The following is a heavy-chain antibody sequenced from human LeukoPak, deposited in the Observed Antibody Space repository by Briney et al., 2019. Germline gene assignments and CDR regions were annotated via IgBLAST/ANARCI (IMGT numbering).Heavy chain of an antibody. J-gene: IGHJ4*02. V-gene: IGHV4-59*01. CDR3: ARDRSDGSGYYGYYFDY. CDR2: IYYSGST. CDR1: GGSIGSNY. Sequence: PSETLSLTCIVSGGSIGSNYCSWIRQPPGKGLEWIGHIYYSGSTDYNPSLRSRVTISVDTSKNQFSLRLSSVTAADTAVYYCARDRSDGSGYYGYYFDYWGQGTQVSVSS. D-gene: IGHD3-22*01.